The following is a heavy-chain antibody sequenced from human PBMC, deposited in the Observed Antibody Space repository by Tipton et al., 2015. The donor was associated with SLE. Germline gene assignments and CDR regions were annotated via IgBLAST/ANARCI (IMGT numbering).Heavy chain of an antibody. D-gene: IGHD3-22*01. CDR2: IYSGGST. CDR3: ARDLSANSTMLVGVPYGMDV. V-gene: IGHV3-53*04. J-gene: IGHJ6*02. Sequence: SLRLSCTVSGGSISSYYWSWIRQPPGKGLEWVSVIYSGGSTYYADSVKGRFTISRHNSKNTLYLQMNSLRAEDTAVYYCARDLSANSTMLVGVPYGMDVWGQGTTFTVSS. CDR1: GGSISSYY.